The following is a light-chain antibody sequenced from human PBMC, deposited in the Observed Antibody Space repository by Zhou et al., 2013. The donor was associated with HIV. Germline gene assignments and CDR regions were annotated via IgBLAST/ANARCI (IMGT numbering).Light chain of an antibody. CDR3: QKYGGSPPIT. CDR2: GAS. V-gene: IGKV3-20*01. CDR1: QSVSSNS. Sequence: EIVLTQSPGTLSLSPGERVTLSCRASQSVSSNSLAWYQQRPGHAPRLLIYGASIRATGIPDRFSGGGSGTDFTLSISRLEPEDFAVYYCQKYGGSPPITFGQGTRLEIK. J-gene: IGKJ5*01.